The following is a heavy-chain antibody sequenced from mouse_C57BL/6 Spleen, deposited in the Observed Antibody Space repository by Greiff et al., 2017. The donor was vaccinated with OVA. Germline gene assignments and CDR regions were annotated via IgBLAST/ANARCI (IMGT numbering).Heavy chain of an antibody. V-gene: IGHV1-80*01. CDR3: ARYYDYDRNYFDY. CDR2: IYPGDGDT. J-gene: IGHJ2*01. Sequence: VQLQQSGAELVKPGASVKISCKASGYAFSSYWMNWVKQRPGKGLAWIGQIYPGDGDTNYNGKFKGKATLTADKSSSTAYMQLSSLTSEDSAVYFCARYYDYDRNYFDYWGQGTTLTVSS. D-gene: IGHD2-4*01. CDR1: GYAFSSYW.